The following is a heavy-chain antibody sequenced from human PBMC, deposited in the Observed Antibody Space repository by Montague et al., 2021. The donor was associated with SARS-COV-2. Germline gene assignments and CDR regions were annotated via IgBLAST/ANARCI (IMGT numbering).Heavy chain of an antibody. CDR1: GFTFDDYA. J-gene: IGHJ6*02. CDR2: ISWNRGSI. Sequence: SLRLSCAASGFTFDDYAMHWVRQAPGKGLDWVSGISWNRGSIGYADSVKGRFTISRDNAKNSLYLQMNSLRAEDTALYYCAKAYSSGYRYYYYGMDVWGQGTTVTVSS. V-gene: IGHV3-9*01. D-gene: IGHD3-22*01. CDR3: AKAYSSGYRYYYYGMDV.